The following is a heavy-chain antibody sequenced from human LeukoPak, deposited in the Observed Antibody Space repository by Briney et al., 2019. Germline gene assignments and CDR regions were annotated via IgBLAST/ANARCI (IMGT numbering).Heavy chain of an antibody. CDR2: ISGSLSDT. Sequence: GGSLRLSCAASGFTFSSYSMNWVRQAPGKGLEWVSVISGSLSDTYYADSVRGRFTISRDNSKNTLYLQMNSLRAEDTAVYYCAKLIIPLGGRYFDYWGQGTLVTVSS. D-gene: IGHD6-19*01. CDR1: GFTFSSYS. J-gene: IGHJ4*02. CDR3: AKLIIPLGGRYFDY. V-gene: IGHV3-23*01.